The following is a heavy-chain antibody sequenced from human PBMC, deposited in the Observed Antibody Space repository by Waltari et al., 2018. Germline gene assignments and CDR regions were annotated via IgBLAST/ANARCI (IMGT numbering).Heavy chain of an antibody. J-gene: IGHJ4*02. D-gene: IGHD3-3*01. CDR1: ALTFGDSG. V-gene: IGHV3-49*04. CDR2: TRSSTYYGTT. Sequence: EVQLVESGGALIQTGQALRLSCRTFALTFGDSGMSWVRQAPGKGLEWVGFTRSSTYYGTTEYAASVKGRFTISRDDSKGIAYLEMTSLKAEDTAVYYCSRVKGTFWSGYCFDNWGQGTLVTVSA. CDR3: SRVKGTFWSGYCFDN.